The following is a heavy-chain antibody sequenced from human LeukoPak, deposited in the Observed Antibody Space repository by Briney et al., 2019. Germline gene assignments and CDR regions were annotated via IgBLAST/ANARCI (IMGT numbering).Heavy chain of an antibody. D-gene: IGHD4-23*01. CDR2: IYYSGST. CDR3: AREHDYGGNPAFDY. Sequence: SQTLSLTCTVPGGSISSGGYYWSWIRQHPGKGLEWIGYIYYSGSTYYNPSLKSRVTISVDTSKNQFFLKLSSVTAADTAVYYCAREHDYGGNPAFDYWGQGTLVTVSS. J-gene: IGHJ4*02. V-gene: IGHV4-31*03. CDR1: GGSISSGGYY.